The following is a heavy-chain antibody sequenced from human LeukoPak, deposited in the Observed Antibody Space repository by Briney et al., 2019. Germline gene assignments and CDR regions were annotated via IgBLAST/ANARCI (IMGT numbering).Heavy chain of an antibody. CDR2: IRYDGSNK. CDR1: GFTFSSYG. D-gene: IGHD7-27*01. J-gene: IGHJ4*02. V-gene: IGHV3-30*02. CDR3: AKDQGGGSNWGLNYFDY. Sequence: GGSLRLSCAASGFTFSSYGMHWVRQAPGKGLEWVAFIRYDGSNKYYADSVKGRFTISRDNSKNTLYLQMNSLRAEDTAVYYCAKDQGGGSNWGLNYFDYWGQGTLVTVSS.